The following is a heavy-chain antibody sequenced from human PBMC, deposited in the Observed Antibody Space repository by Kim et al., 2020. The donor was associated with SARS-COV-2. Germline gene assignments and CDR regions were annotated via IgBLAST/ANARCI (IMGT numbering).Heavy chain of an antibody. CDR2: SEK. D-gene: IGHD5-12*01. CDR3: ARDGNGYDY. Sequence: SEKYYVDSVKGRFTISRDNAKNSLYLQMNSLRAEDTAVYYCARDGNGYDYWGQGTLVTVSS. V-gene: IGHV3-7*01. J-gene: IGHJ4*02.